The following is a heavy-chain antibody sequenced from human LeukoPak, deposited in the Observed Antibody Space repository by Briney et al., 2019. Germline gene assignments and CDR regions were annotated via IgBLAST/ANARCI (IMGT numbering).Heavy chain of an antibody. CDR3: ARGIPHSDSSSWYDY. Sequence: PSETLSLTCTVSGGSISSYYWSWIRQPPGKGLEWIGYIYYSGSTNYNPSLKSRVTISVDTSKNQFSLKLSSVTAADTAVYYCARGIPHSDSSSWYDYWGQGTLVTVSS. V-gene: IGHV4-59*08. J-gene: IGHJ4*02. D-gene: IGHD6-13*01. CDR2: IYYSGST. CDR1: GGSISSYY.